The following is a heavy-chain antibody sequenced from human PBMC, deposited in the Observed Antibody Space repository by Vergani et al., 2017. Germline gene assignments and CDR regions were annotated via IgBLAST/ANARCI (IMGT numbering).Heavy chain of an antibody. CDR1: SSSSYP. CDR3: VRRTFYYGSGSSSWFDP. Sequence: QVQLQESGPGLLRPSETLSLNCTVSSSSSYPWDWVRQAPGKGLEWIGTFSHGGSSDFNPSLKSRVTLSMDTSKSQFSLKLTSVTAADTAVYYCVRRTFYYGSGSSSWFDPWGKGVLVTVSS. CDR2: FSHGGSS. D-gene: IGHD3-10*01. J-gene: IGHJ5*02. V-gene: IGHV4-39*01.